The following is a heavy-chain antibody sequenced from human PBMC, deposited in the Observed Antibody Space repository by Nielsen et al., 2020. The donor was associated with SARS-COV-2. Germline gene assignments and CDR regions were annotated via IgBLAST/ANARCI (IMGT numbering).Heavy chain of an antibody. V-gene: IGHV4-34*01. CDR2: INHSGST. D-gene: IGHD1-26*01. CDR1: GGSFSGYY. Sequence: SETLSLTCAVYGGSFSGYYWSWIRQPPGKGLEWIGEINHSGSTNYNPSLKSRVTISVDTSKNQFSLKLSSVTAADTAVYYCARDSGAAAAFDIWGQGTMVTVSS. CDR3: ARDSGAAAAFDI. J-gene: IGHJ3*02.